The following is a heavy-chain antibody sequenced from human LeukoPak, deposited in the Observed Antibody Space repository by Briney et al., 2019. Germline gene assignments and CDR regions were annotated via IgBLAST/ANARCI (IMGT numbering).Heavy chain of an antibody. CDR2: IYYSGNT. J-gene: IGHJ6*02. V-gene: IGHV4-61*01. CDR3: ARIVVVPAAMAHYYYYYGMDV. CDR1: GGSVSSGSYY. D-gene: IGHD2-2*01. Sequence: SETLSLTCAVSGGSVSSGSYYWSWIRQPPGKGLEWIGYIYYSGNTNYNPSLKSRVTISVDTSKNQFSLKLSSVTAADTAVFYCARIVVVPAAMAHYYYYYGMDVWGQGTTVTVSS.